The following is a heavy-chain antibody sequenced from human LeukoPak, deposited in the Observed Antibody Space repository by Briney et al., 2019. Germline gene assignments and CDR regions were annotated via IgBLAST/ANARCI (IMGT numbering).Heavy chain of an antibody. CDR3: ARLEDTAFFDY. D-gene: IGHD5-18*01. Sequence: SETLSLTCTVSGGSISSSSYYWGWIRQPPGMGLDWIGSIYSSGSTYYNPSLKSRVAMSVDTSKNQFSLKLSSVTAADTAVYYCARLEDTAFFDYWGQGTLVTVSS. J-gene: IGHJ4*02. V-gene: IGHV4-39*07. CDR2: IYSSGST. CDR1: GGSISSSSYY.